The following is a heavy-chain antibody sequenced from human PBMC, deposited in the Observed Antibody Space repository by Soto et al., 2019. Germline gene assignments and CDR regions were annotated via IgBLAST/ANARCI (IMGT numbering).Heavy chain of an antibody. CDR2: INPSGGST. J-gene: IGHJ6*02. D-gene: IGHD6-19*01. CDR3: ARDPPSKIAVAGICGMDV. CDR1: GYTFTSYY. V-gene: IGHV1-46*01. Sequence: XSVKFSGKASGYTFTSYYMHWVRQAPGQGLEWMGIINPSGGSTSYAQKFQGRVTMTRDASTSTVYMELSSLRSEDTAVYYCARDPPSKIAVAGICGMDVWGQGTTVTVSS.